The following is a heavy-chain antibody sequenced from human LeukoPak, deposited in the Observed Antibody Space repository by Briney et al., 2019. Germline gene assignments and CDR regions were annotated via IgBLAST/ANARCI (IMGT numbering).Heavy chain of an antibody. Sequence: ASVKVSCKASGYTFIGYYMHWVRQALGQGLEWMGWINPNSGGTNYAQKFQGRVTMTRDTSISTAYMELSRLRSDDTAVYYCARQGVAGACYDYWGQGTPVTVSS. J-gene: IGHJ4*02. D-gene: IGHD6-13*01. CDR3: ARQGVAGACYDY. V-gene: IGHV1-2*02. CDR2: INPNSGGT. CDR1: GYTFIGYY.